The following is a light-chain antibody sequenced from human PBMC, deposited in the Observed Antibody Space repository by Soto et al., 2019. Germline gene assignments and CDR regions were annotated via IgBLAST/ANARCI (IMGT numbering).Light chain of an antibody. V-gene: IGLV2-14*01. Sequence: QSALTQPASVSGSPGQSITISCTGTSSDVGNYNYVSWYQQYPGKAPKLMIYEVSNRPSGVSNRFSGSKSGNTASLTISGLQSEDEADYYCTSYRGGDTPYVFGTGTKVTVL. CDR3: TSYRGGDTPYV. J-gene: IGLJ1*01. CDR2: EVS. CDR1: SSDVGNYNY.